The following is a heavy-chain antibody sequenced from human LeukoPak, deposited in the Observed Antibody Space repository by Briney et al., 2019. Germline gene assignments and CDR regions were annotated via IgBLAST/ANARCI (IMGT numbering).Heavy chain of an antibody. CDR1: GGSISSSSYY. CDR3: ARHVHVLLWFGTFDY. D-gene: IGHD3-10*01. J-gene: IGHJ4*02. Sequence: SETLSLTCTVSGGSISSSSYYWGWIRQPPGKGLEWIGSIYYSGSTYCNPSLKSRVTISVDTSKNQFSLKLSSVTAADTAVYYCARHVHVLLWFGTFDYWGQGTLVTVSS. V-gene: IGHV4-39*01. CDR2: IYYSGST.